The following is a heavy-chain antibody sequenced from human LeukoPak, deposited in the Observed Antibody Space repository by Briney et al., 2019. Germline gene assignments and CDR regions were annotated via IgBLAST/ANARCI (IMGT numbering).Heavy chain of an antibody. CDR1: GFTFSLYW. J-gene: IGHJ4*02. D-gene: IGHD2-15*01. CDR3: AKDYCRDGNCPFPFLDS. V-gene: IGHV3-7*03. CDR2: IKQDGSEK. Sequence: GGSLRLSCAASGFTFSLYWMNWVRRAPGKGLEWVANIKQDGSEKNYVDSVKGRFTISRDNAKNSLYLQMNNLRVEDTAMYYCAKDYCRDGNCPFPFLDSWGQGTQVTVSS.